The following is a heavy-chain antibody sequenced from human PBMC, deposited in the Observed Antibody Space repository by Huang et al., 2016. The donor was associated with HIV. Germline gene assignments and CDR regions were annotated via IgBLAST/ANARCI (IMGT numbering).Heavy chain of an antibody. D-gene: IGHD2-15*01. CDR1: GYIFTTYY. J-gene: IGHJ4*02. CDR3: AREALGYCSGGRCSYFDY. V-gene: IGHV1-46*01. Sequence: QVQLVQSGAEVKKPGASVKVSCKASGYIFTTYYLHWVRQAPGQGLEWMGIINPSGGDTTYAQRFQGRVTMTRDTSTSTVYMELNRLRSDDTAVHYCAREALGYCSGGRCSYFDYWGQGTLVTVSS. CDR2: INPSGGDT.